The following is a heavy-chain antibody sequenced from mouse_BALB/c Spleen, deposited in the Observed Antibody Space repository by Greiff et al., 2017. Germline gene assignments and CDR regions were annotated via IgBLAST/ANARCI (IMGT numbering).Heavy chain of an antibody. CDR2: IWTGGGT. Sequence: QVQLQQSGPGLVAPSQSLSITCTVSGFSLTSYDISWIRQPPGKGLEWLGVIWTGGGTNYNSAFMSRLSISKDNSKSQVFLKMNSLQTDDTAIYYCVRDEDGYYTPYWGQGTLVTVSA. J-gene: IGHJ3*01. D-gene: IGHD2-3*01. CDR3: VRDEDGYYTPY. CDR1: GFSLTSYD. V-gene: IGHV2-9-2*01.